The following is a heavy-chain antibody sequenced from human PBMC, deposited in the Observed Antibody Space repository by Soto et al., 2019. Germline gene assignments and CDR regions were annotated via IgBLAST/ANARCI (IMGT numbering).Heavy chain of an antibody. D-gene: IGHD5-12*01. CDR3: ANLWGDGYNLGQDYNGMDV. J-gene: IGHJ6*02. CDR2: IWYDGSLQ. Sequence: QVQMVESGGGVVQPGRSLRLSCAASGFSFENYGMHWVRQAPGRGLEWVAIIWYDGSLQYYAAAVKGRFTISRDNSKNTLYPEMSSLRAEDTTVYYCANLWGDGYNLGQDYNGMDVWGQGTTVIVSS. V-gene: IGHV3-33*06. CDR1: GFSFENYG.